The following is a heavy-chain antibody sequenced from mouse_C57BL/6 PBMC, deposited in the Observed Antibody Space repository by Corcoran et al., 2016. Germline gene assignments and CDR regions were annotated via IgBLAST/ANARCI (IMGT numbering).Heavy chain of an antibody. Sequence: QIQLVQSGPELKKPGETVKISCKASGYTFTTYGMSWVKQAPGKGLKWMGWINTYSGVPTYADDFKGRFAFSFEPSASTAYLQINNLKNEDTATYFCARSDYGSSYDYAMDYWGQGTSVTVSS. J-gene: IGHJ4*01. V-gene: IGHV9-3*01. D-gene: IGHD1-1*01. CDR3: ARSDYGSSYDYAMDY. CDR2: INTYSGVP. CDR1: GYTFTTYG.